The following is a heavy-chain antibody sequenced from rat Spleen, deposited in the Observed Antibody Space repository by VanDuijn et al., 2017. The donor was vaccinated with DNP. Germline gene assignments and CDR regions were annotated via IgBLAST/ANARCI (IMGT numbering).Heavy chain of an antibody. D-gene: IGHD1-1*01. V-gene: IGHV5-7*01. J-gene: IGHJ2*01. CDR2: IIYDDSGT. Sequence: EVQLVESGGGLVQPGRSLKLSCAASGFTFSNYNMAWVRQAPKKGLEWVATIIYDDSGTYYRDSVKGRFTISREIAKSTLYLQMNSLRSEDMATYYCARAGVQWYYFDYWGHGVMVTVSS. CDR1: GFTFSNYN. CDR3: ARAGVQWYYFDY.